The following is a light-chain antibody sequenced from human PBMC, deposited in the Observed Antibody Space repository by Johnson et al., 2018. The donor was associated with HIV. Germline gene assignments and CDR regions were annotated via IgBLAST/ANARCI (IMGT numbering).Light chain of an antibody. J-gene: IGLJ1*01. CDR1: SSNIGNNY. CDR3: GTWDSSLSAYV. V-gene: IGLV1-51*01. Sequence: QSVLTQPPSVSAAPGQKVTISCSGSSSNIGNNYVSSYQQLPGTAPKFLIYDNNKRPSGIPDRFSGSKSGTSATLGITGLQTGDEADYYCGTWDSSLSAYVFGTGTKVTVL. CDR2: DNN.